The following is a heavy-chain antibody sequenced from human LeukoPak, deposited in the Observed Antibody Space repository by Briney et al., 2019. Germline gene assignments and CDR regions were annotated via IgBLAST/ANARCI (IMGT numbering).Heavy chain of an antibody. D-gene: IGHD6-19*01. V-gene: IGHV7-4-1*02. CDR2: INTNTGNP. Sequence: ASVKVSCKASGYTFISYAMNWVRQAPGQGLEWMGWINTNTGNPTYAQGFTGRFVFSLDTSVSTAYLQISSLKAEDTAVYYCASRSEQWLPYYYFDYWGQGTLVTVSS. CDR3: ASRSEQWLPYYYFDY. CDR1: GYTFISYA. J-gene: IGHJ4*02.